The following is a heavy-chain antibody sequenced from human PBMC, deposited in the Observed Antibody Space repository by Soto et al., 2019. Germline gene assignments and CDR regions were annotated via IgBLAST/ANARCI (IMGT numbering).Heavy chain of an antibody. CDR1: GDSVSSNSAA. Sequence: SPTLSLTCAISGDSVSSNSAAWNWIRQSPSRGLEWLGRTYYRSKWYNDYAVSVKSRITINPDTSKNQFSLQLNSVTPEDTAVYYCARERGDIVVVPAAYYYGMDVWGQGTTVTVSS. V-gene: IGHV6-1*01. CDR3: ARERGDIVVVPAAYYYGMDV. D-gene: IGHD2-2*01. CDR2: TYYRSKWYN. J-gene: IGHJ6*02.